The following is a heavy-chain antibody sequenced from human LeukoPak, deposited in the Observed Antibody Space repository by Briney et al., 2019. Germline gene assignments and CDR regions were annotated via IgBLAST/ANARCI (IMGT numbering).Heavy chain of an antibody. V-gene: IGHV4-61*02. CDR2: IYTSGST. D-gene: IGHD5-18*01. Sequence: SETLSLTCTVSGGSISSGSYYWSWIRQPAGKGLEWIGRIYTSGSTNYNPSLKSRVTISVDTSKNQFSLKLSSVTAADTAVYYCAREGYCYGYVDYWGQGTLVTVSS. CDR1: GGSISSGSYY. J-gene: IGHJ4*02. CDR3: AREGYCYGYVDY.